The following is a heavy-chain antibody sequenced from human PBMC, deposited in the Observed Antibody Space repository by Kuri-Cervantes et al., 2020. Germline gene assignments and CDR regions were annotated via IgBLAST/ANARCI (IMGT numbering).Heavy chain of an antibody. V-gene: IGHV3-23*01. CDR3: AKSPALWFGEFI. CDR2: IGSSGDT. Sequence: GESLKISCAASGFSFSSYAMAWVRLAPGKGLEWVSSIGSSGDTYYADSVKCRFTISRDNSKNTLYLQMNSLRAEDTAVYYCAKSPALWFGEFIWGQGTLVTVSS. J-gene: IGHJ4*02. CDR1: GFSFSSYA. D-gene: IGHD3-10*01.